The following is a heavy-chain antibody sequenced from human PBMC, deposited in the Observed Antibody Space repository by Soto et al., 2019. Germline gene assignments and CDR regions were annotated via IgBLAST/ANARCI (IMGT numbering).Heavy chain of an antibody. J-gene: IGHJ4*02. CDR1: GGSISDGDYY. Sequence: SETLSLTCTVSGGSISDGDYYWSWIRQPPGKGLEWIGYIYYTGSTYYNPSLKSRVTISIDTSKNQFSLKLSSVTAADTAVYYCASTCYSDSTGYFDYWGQGTLVTVSS. CDR3: ASTCYSDSTGYFDY. V-gene: IGHV4-30-4*01. D-gene: IGHD3-22*01. CDR2: IYYTGST.